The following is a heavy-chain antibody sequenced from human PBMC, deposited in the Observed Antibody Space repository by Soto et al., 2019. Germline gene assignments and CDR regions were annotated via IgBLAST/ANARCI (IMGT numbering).Heavy chain of an antibody. CDR3: ARDSEYSSSWNYGMDV. CDR2: INSDGSST. CDR1: GFTFSSYW. D-gene: IGHD6-6*01. Sequence: PGGSLRLSCAASGFTFSSYWMHWVRQAPGKGLVWVSRINSDGSSTSYADSVKGRFTISRDNSKNTLYLQMNSLRAEDTAVYYCARDSEYSSSWNYGMDVWGQGTTVTVSS. V-gene: IGHV3-74*01. J-gene: IGHJ6*02.